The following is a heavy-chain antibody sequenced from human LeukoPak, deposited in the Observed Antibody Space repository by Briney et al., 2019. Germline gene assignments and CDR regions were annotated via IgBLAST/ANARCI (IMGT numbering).Heavy chain of an antibody. CDR2: ISSSGSTI. J-gene: IGHJ5*02. D-gene: IGHD3-10*02. CDR1: GFTFSSYS. CDR3: ASPVSDVDMFNWFDP. V-gene: IGHV3-21*04. Sequence: PGGSLRLSCAASGFTFSSYSMNWVRQAPGKGLEWVSSISSSGSTIYYADSVKGRFTISRDNAKNSLYLQMNSLRAEDTAVYYCASPVSDVDMFNWFDPWGQGTLVTVSS.